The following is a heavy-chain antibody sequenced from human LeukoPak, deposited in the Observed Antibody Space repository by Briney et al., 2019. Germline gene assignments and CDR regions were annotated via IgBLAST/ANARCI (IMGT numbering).Heavy chain of an antibody. CDR2: IYYSGST. J-gene: IGHJ5*02. V-gene: IGHV4-39*01. D-gene: IGHD3-3*01. CDR1: GGSISRSSYY. Sequence: SETLSLTCTVSGGSISRSSYYWGWIRQPPGKGLEWIGSIYYSGSTYYNPSLKSRVTISVDTSKNQFSLKLSSVTAADTAVYYCASGLHYDFWSGYLNWFDPWGQGTLVTVSS. CDR3: ASGLHYDFWSGYLNWFDP.